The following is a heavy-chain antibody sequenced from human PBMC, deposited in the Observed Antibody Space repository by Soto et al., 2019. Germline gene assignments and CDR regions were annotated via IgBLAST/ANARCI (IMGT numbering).Heavy chain of an antibody. V-gene: IGHV1-69*01. Sequence: QVQLVQSGAEVKKPGSSVKVSCKASGGTFSSYAISWVRQAPVQGLEWMGGIIPIFGTANYAQKFQGRGTITEDESTTTDYMELSSLRSEDTDVYYCARDLKRYYDSSGYGYYYYGRDVWGQGTTVTVSS. J-gene: IGHJ6*02. CDR2: IIPIFGTA. CDR3: ARDLKRYYDSSGYGYYYYGRDV. D-gene: IGHD3-22*01. CDR1: GGTFSSYA.